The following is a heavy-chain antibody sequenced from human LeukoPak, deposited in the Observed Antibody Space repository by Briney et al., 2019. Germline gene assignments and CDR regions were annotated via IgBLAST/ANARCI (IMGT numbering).Heavy chain of an antibody. D-gene: IGHD6-19*01. V-gene: IGHV3-48*01. CDR3: ARGRDSSGWYPLDGFDI. J-gene: IGHJ3*02. CDR1: GFTFSNYI. Sequence: GGSLRLSCAASGFTFSNYIMNWVRQAPGKGLEWVSSISGPSTTIYYADSVKGRFTSSRDNAKNSLYLQMNSLRAEDTAVYYCARGRDSSGWYPLDGFDIWGQGTMVTVSS. CDR2: ISGPSTTI.